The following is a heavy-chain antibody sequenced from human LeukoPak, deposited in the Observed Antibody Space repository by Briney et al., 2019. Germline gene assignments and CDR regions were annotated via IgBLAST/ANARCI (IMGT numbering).Heavy chain of an antibody. J-gene: IGHJ5*02. CDR2: INAGNGNT. CDR3: AREALYCSSTSCRINWFDP. CDR1: GYTFTSYA. V-gene: IGHV1-3*01. Sequence: ASVKVSCKASGYTFTSYAMHWVRQAPGQRLEWMGWINAGNGNTKYSQKFQGRVTITRGTSASTAYMELSSLRSEDTAVYYCAREALYCSSTSCRINWFDPWGQGTLVTVSS. D-gene: IGHD2-2*01.